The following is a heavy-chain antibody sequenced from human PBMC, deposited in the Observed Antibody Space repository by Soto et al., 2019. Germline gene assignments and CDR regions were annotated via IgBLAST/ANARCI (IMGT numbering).Heavy chain of an antibody. J-gene: IGHJ4*02. CDR2: TRHDGSNT. D-gene: IGHD1-26*01. CDR1: GFNFRGYG. CDR3: ARDGVGITTFFGYFDY. V-gene: IGHV3-33*01. Sequence: QAHLVQSGGGVVQPGRSLRLSCEASGFNFRGYGMHWVRQAPGKGLEWVAITRHDGSNTYYADSVRGRFTISRDNSKNTLYLQMNCLTVEDTAVYYCARDGVGITTFFGYFDYWGQGTLITVSS.